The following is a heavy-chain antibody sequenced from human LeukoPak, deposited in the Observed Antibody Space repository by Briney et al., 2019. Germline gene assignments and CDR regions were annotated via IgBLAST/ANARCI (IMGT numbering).Heavy chain of an antibody. J-gene: IGHJ4*02. CDR2: INPTGGST. V-gene: IGHV1-46*01. D-gene: IGHD6-6*01. CDR1: GYTFPSYF. Sequence: ASVKVSCKASGYTFPSYFMHWVRQAPGQGLEWMGIINPTGGSTTYAQKFQGRVTMTRDTSTSTVYMELSSMRSDDTAVYYCARTAARRFDYWGQGTLVTVSS. CDR3: ARTAARRFDY.